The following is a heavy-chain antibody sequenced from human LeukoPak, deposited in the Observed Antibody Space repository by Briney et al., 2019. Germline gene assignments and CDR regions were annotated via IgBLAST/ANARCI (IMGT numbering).Heavy chain of an antibody. V-gene: IGHV4-39*01. Sequence: SETLFLTCTVSGGSISSSSYYWGWIRQPPGKGLEWIGSIYYSGSTYYNPSLKSRVTISVDTSKNQFSLKLSSVTAADTAVYYCARQQRIHSSSWFRPILNDDNFDYWGQGTLVTVCS. J-gene: IGHJ4*02. CDR2: IYYSGST. CDR3: ARQQRIHSSSWFRPILNDDNFDY. D-gene: IGHD6-13*01. CDR1: GGSISSSSYY.